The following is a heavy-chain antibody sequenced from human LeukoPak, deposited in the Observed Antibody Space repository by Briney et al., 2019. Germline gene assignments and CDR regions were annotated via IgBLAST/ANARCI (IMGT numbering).Heavy chain of an antibody. CDR2: INPKSGGT. Sequence: ASVKVSRKASGYRFTDYYIHWVRQAPGQGLEWMGWINPKSGGTKYAQKFQGRVMMTRDRPITTGSMELSRLISDDTAVYYCARGASLTYYYDTGDYYLFDYWGQGTLVTVSS. CDR1: GYRFTDYY. V-gene: IGHV1-2*02. D-gene: IGHD3-22*01. CDR3: ARGASLTYYYDTGDYYLFDY. J-gene: IGHJ4*02.